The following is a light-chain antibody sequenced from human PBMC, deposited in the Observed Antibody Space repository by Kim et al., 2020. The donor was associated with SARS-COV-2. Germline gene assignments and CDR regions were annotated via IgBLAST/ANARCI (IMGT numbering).Light chain of an antibody. CDR1: RANIGSKP. Sequence: GQRVTVSCSGSRANIGSKPVNWFQHVPGAAPKLFIYNDNQRPSGVPDRVSASKSGTSASLAIGGLQSEDEAHYYCAAWDYSLNGWVFGGGTQLTVL. J-gene: IGLJ3*02. CDR2: NDN. CDR3: AAWDYSLNGWV. V-gene: IGLV1-44*01.